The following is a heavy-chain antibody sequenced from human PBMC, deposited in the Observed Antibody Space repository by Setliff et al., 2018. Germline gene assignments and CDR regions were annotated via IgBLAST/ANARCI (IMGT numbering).Heavy chain of an antibody. CDR3: ARASYHYWYFDL. D-gene: IGHD2-2*01. CDR1: GFTFSNYW. Sequence: GGSLRLSCAASGFTFSNYWMHWVRQAPGKGLVWVARTNSDESTTTYADSVKGRFTISRDNAKNTVYLQMNSLGAEDTAVYYCARASYHYWYFDLWGRGTLVTVSS. CDR2: TNSDESTT. J-gene: IGHJ2*01. V-gene: IGHV3-74*01.